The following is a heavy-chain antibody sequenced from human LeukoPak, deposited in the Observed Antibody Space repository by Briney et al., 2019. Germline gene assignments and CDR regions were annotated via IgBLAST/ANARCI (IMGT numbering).Heavy chain of an antibody. CDR1: GYIVTSSD. V-gene: IGHV1-8*01. J-gene: IGHJ5*02. Sequence: GALVKPSCKASGYIVTSSDINWGRQATGPGLEWRGWMNPNSGDTGYAQNFPGTVTMTRTISIDTAYIELSNLRSEDTAVYYCARTDLSSGYQLPPLNWFDPWGQGTLVIVTS. CDR2: MNPNSGDT. D-gene: IGHD2-2*01. CDR3: ARTDLSSGYQLPPLNWFDP.